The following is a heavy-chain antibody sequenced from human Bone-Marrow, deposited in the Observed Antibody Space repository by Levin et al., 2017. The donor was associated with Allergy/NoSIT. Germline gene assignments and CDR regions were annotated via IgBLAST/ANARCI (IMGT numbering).Heavy chain of an antibody. CDR1: GFTFSSYS. Sequence: GESLKISCAASGFTFSSYSMNWVRQAPGKGLEWVSYISSSSSTIYYADSVKGRFTISRDNAKNSLYLQMNSLRDEDTAVYYCARDMGTLSINLTGYWAWGWFDPWGQGTLVTVSS. J-gene: IGHJ5*02. CDR2: ISSSSSTI. D-gene: IGHD3-9*01. V-gene: IGHV3-48*02. CDR3: ARDMGTLSINLTGYWAWGWFDP.